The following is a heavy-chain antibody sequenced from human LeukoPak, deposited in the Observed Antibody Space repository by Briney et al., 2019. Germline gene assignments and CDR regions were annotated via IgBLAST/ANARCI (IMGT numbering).Heavy chain of an antibody. CDR2: IKHSGST. CDR1: GVSFSGFY. D-gene: IGHD3-10*01. J-gene: IGHJ4*02. V-gene: IGHV4-34*01. CDR3: ARRPYGSGGYSIRFY. Sequence: SVTLSLTCAVYGVSFSGFYWIWLRQPPGKGREGIGEIKHSGSTNYHPSLKRRVTISVDTSNNHFTLMMSLVTAAATAFYYLARRPYGSGGYSIRFYWGQGTLVTVSS.